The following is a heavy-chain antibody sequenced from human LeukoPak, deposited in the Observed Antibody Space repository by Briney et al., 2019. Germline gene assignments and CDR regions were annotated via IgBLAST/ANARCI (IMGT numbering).Heavy chain of an antibody. Sequence: PSETLSLTCAVYGGSFSGYYWSWVRQPPGKGLEWIGEVNPSGSTNYNPSLKSRVTISVDTSKNQFSLNLSSATAADTAVYYCARGSSWLDYWGQGNLVTVSS. D-gene: IGHD6-13*01. J-gene: IGHJ4*02. CDR2: VNPSGST. V-gene: IGHV4-34*01. CDR1: GGSFSGYY. CDR3: ARGSSWLDY.